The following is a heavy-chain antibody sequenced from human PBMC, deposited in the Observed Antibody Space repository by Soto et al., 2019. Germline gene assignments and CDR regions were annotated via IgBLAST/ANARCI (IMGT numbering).Heavy chain of an antibody. J-gene: IGHJ4*02. Sequence: VHLVESGGGVVQPRRSLRLSCAASGFTFSNYAMHWVRQAPGKGLEWLAVISDDGNKEQLADSVKGRFTISRDNSKNTLYLQINSLRDEDTAVYQCVASALSFDYWGQGTLVTVSS. D-gene: IGHD3-16*02. CDR1: GFTFSNYA. CDR3: VASALSFDY. CDR2: ISDDGNKE. V-gene: IGHV3-30-3*01.